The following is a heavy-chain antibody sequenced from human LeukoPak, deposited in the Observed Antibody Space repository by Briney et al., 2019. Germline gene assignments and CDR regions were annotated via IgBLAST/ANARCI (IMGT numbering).Heavy chain of an antibody. Sequence: SETLSLTCTVSGGSISSYYWSWIRQPPGKGLEWIGYIYYSGSTNYNPSLKSRVTISADKSKKQFSLKLSSVTAADTAVYYCAREGSGSYLGFYYYMDVWGKGTRSPSP. D-gene: IGHD3-10*01. V-gene: IGHV4-59*12. J-gene: IGHJ6*03. CDR2: IYYSGST. CDR1: GGSISSYY. CDR3: AREGSGSYLGFYYYMDV.